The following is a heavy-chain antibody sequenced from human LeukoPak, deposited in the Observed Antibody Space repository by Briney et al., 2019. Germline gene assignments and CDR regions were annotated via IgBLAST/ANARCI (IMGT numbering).Heavy chain of an antibody. Sequence: SETLSLTCTVSGGSISSSTYYWGWIRQPPGKGLEWIGNLYHSGSTYYNPSLKSRVTISVDTSKNQFSLKLSSVTAADTAVYYCARQAISGYDPPPFDSWGQGTLVTVSS. J-gene: IGHJ4*02. CDR2: LYHSGST. CDR3: ARQAISGYDPPPFDS. D-gene: IGHD5-12*01. CDR1: GGSISSSTYY. V-gene: IGHV4-39*01.